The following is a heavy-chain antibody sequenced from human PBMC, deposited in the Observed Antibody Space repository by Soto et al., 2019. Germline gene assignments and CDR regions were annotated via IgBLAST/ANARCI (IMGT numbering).Heavy chain of an antibody. D-gene: IGHD2-21*02. V-gene: IGHV3-30-3*01. CDR2: ISYDGSNK. J-gene: IGHJ5*02. Sequence: GGSLRLSCAASGFTFSSYAMHWVRQAPGKGLEWVAVISYDGSNKCYADSVKGRFTISRDNSKNTLYLQMNSLRAEDTAVYYCARDGRSDVVVTAISDWFDPWGQGTLVTVSS. CDR3: ARDGRSDVVVTAISDWFDP. CDR1: GFTFSSYA.